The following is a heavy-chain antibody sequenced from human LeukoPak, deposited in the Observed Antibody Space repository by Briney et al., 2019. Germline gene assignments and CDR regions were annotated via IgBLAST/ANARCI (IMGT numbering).Heavy chain of an antibody. V-gene: IGHV4-59*08. CDR1: GGSISSSY. CDR3: ARRMAVASTFDI. Sequence: SETLSLTCAVSGGSISSSYWSWIRQPPGKGLEWIGYIYYSGSTNYNPSLRSRVTISLDTSKNQFPLRLSSVTAADTALYYCARRMAVASTFDIWGQGTMVTVSS. D-gene: IGHD6-19*01. CDR2: IYYSGST. J-gene: IGHJ3*02.